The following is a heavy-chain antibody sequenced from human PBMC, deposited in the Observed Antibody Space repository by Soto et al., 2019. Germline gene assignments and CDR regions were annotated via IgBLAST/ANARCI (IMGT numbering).Heavy chain of an antibody. Sequence: QAHLMQSGAEVKKPGSSVKVSCKASGGTFSGYAISWVRQSPGRGLEWMGGIIPILGITSYAEKFQGRITLTANESTGTAFMELRSLISEDTAVYYCARDPRSITGTTSSEDFQYWGPGTLVSVSS. V-gene: IGHV1-69*19. J-gene: IGHJ1*01. D-gene: IGHD1-20*01. CDR2: IIPILGIT. CDR1: GGTFSGYA. CDR3: ARDPRSITGTTSSEDFQY.